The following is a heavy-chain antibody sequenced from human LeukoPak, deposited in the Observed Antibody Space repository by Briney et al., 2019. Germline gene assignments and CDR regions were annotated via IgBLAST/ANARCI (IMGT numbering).Heavy chain of an antibody. CDR3: ATYHSGTSGDWFDP. D-gene: IGHD1-26*01. J-gene: IGHJ5*02. V-gene: IGHV5-51*01. CDR1: GYSFTNYW. CDR2: IYPDDSDT. Sequence: GESLKISCKGSGYSFTNYWIGWVRQMPGKGLEWMGIIYPDDSDTRYSPSFQGRVTISADKSISTAYLQWSSLKSSDTATYYCATYHSGTSGDWFDPWGQGTLVTVSS.